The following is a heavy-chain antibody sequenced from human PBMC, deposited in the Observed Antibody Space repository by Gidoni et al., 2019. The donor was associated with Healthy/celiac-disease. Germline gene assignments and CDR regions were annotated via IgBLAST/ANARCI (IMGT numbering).Heavy chain of an antibody. CDR1: GGSIGRSNW. CDR3: AREGITMVRGHRWFDP. J-gene: IGHJ5*02. D-gene: IGHD3-10*01. V-gene: IGHV4-4*02. CDR2: IYHSGST. Sequence: QVQLQESGPGLVKPSGTLSLTCAVSGGSIGRSNWWSWVRQPPGKGLEWIGEIYHSGSTNYNPSLKSRVTISVDKSKNQFSLKLSSVTAADTAVYYCAREGITMVRGHRWFDPWGQGTLVTVSS.